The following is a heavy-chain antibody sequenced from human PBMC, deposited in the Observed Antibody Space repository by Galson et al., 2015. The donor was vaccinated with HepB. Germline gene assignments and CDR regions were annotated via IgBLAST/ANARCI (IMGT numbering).Heavy chain of an antibody. J-gene: IGHJ4*02. CDR2: ISGSGGST. CDR1: GFTFSSYT. CDR3: ANSLGGSGWYWGFDY. D-gene: IGHD6-19*01. Sequence: SLRLSCAASGFTFSSYTMSWVRQAPGKGLEWVSAISGSGGSTYYADSVKGRFTISRDNSKNTLYLQMNSLRAEDTAVYYCANSLGGSGWYWGFDYWGQGTLVTVSS. V-gene: IGHV3-23*01.